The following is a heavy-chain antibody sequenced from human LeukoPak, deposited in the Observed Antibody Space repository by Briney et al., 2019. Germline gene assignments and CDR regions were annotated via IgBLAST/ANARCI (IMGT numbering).Heavy chain of an antibody. Sequence: SETLSLTCSVSGGSITTYYWNWVRQPPGKGLEWIGYIYYSGSTNYNPSLKSRVTISVDTSKSQFSLKLNSVTAADTAIYYCARGIDSGGYQHKGFDPWGQGILVTVSS. V-gene: IGHV4-59*08. CDR1: GGSITTYY. CDR3: ARGIDSGGYQHKGFDP. D-gene: IGHD3-22*01. CDR2: IYYSGST. J-gene: IGHJ5*02.